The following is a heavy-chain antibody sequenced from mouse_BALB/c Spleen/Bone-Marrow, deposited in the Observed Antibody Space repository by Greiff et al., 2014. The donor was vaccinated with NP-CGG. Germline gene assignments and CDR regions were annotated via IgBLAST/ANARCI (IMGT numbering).Heavy chain of an antibody. J-gene: IGHJ2*01. D-gene: IGHD1-1*01. V-gene: IGHV14-3*02. Sequence: EVQLQQSGAELVKPGASVKLSCTASGFNIKDTYMHWVKQRPERGLEWIGRIDPANGNSKYDPKFQGKATITADTSSNTAYLQLSSLTSEDTAVYYCAFITTVVEYYFDYWGQGTTLTVSS. CDR1: GFNIKDTY. CDR3: AFITTVVEYYFDY. CDR2: IDPANGNS.